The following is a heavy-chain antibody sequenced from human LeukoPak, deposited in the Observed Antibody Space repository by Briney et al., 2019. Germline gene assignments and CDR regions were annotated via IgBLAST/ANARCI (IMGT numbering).Heavy chain of an antibody. V-gene: IGHV3-48*03. CDR2: ISSSGSTI. Sequence: GGSLRLSCAASGFTFSSYEMNWVRQAPGKGLEWGSYISSSGSTIYYADSVKGRFTISRDNARNSLYLQMNSLRAEDTAVYFCAHIPEYSSSWFFDYWGQGTLVTVSS. CDR3: AHIPEYSSSWFFDY. J-gene: IGHJ4*02. D-gene: IGHD6-13*01. CDR1: GFTFSSYE.